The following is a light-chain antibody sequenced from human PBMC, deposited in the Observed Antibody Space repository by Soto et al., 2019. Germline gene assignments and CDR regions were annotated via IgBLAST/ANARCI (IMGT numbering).Light chain of an antibody. J-gene: IGKJ5*01. CDR2: GAS. CDR3: QQYNNWPPIT. V-gene: IGKV3-15*01. Sequence: EIVLTQSPATLSVSPGDRATLSCRASQSVRSYLAWYQHKPGQAPRLLIYGASTRATGIPARFSGSGSGTEFTLTISSLQSEDFAIYYCQQYNNWPPITFGQGTRLEIK. CDR1: QSVRSY.